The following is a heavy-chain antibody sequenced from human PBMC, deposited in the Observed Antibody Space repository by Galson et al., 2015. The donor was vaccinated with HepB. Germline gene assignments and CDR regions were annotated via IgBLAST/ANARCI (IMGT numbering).Heavy chain of an antibody. Sequence: SVKVSCKASRCIFTDYYMHWVRQAPGQGLKWMGRINPNSGDTDYARKFQGRVTMTRDTSISTAYLEVTWLTSDDAAVYYCARDYDLVGTTTTRPFYSWGQGTLVTVSS. CDR1: RCIFTDYY. CDR3: ARDYDLVGTTTTRPFYS. CDR2: INPNSGDT. D-gene: IGHD1-26*01. V-gene: IGHV1-2*06. J-gene: IGHJ4*02.